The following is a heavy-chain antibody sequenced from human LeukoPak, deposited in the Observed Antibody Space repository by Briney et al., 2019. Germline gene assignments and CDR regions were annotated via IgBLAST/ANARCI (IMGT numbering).Heavy chain of an antibody. CDR1: GFTFSIAW. J-gene: IGHJ3*02. CDR3: AAVGEWLSNAFNT. CDR2: IKSRGDGETR. Sequence: GGSLRLSCAASGFTFSIAWMSWVRQAPGKGLECVGRIKSRGDGETRDYAAPVKDRFIISRDDSKNTLYLQMDSLRTEDTAIYYCAAVGEWLSNAFNTWSQGTLVTVSA. D-gene: IGHD3-3*01. V-gene: IGHV3-15*01.